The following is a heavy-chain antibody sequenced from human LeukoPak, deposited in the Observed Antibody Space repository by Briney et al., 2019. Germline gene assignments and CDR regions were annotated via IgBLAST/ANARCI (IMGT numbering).Heavy chain of an antibody. CDR1: GGSISSGGYY. CDR2: IYHSGST. V-gene: IGHV4-31*03. Sequence: SETLSLTCTVSGGSISSGGYYWSWIRQHPGKGLEWIGYIYHSGSTYYNPSLKSRVTISVDTSKNQFSLKLSSVTAADTAVYYCARDRSSSWYAPYYYGMDVWGQGTTVTVSS. J-gene: IGHJ6*02. CDR3: ARDRSSSWYAPYYYGMDV. D-gene: IGHD6-13*01.